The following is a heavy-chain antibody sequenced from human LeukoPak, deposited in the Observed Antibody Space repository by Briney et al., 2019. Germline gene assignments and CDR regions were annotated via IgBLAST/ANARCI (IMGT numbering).Heavy chain of an antibody. CDR2: ISKDGTTK. J-gene: IGHJ4*02. CDR3: ARDGTINLFRGVIDY. V-gene: IGHV3-30-3*01. D-gene: IGHD3-10*01. Sequence: GGSLRLSCAASGFTFSTYTMHWVRQAPGKGLEWVAVISKDGTTKYYADSVKGRFTISSDNSKNTLYLQMNSLRAEDTAVYYCARDGTINLFRGVIDYWGQGTLVTVSS. CDR1: GFTFSTYT.